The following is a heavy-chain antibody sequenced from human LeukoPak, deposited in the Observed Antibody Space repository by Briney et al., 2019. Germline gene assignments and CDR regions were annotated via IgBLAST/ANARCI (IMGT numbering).Heavy chain of an antibody. CDR3: ARHIGGGIEDMDV. Sequence: SETLSLTCTVSGGSIGTYYWSWIRQSPGKGLEWIGYIYVTGTRYNPYLQSRVTISVDRSRNQFFLKMIPVTAADTAVYYCARHIGGGIEDMDVWGKGTKVIVSS. J-gene: IGHJ6*03. D-gene: IGHD3-16*02. CDR2: IYVTGT. CDR1: GGSIGTYY. V-gene: IGHV4-59*08.